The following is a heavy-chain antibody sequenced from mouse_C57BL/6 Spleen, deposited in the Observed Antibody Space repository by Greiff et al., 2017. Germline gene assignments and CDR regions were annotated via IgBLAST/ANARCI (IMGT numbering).Heavy chain of an antibody. Sequence: VQLKQSGAELVKPGASVKLSCTASGFNITDYYMHWVKQRPEQGLEWIGRIDPEDGETKSAPKFQGKATITADTPSNTAYLQLRSLTAEDTAVYYCASTGWFAYWGQGTLVTVSA. D-gene: IGHD4-1*01. J-gene: IGHJ3*01. CDR1: GFNITDYY. V-gene: IGHV14-2*01. CDR3: ASTGWFAY. CDR2: IDPEDGET.